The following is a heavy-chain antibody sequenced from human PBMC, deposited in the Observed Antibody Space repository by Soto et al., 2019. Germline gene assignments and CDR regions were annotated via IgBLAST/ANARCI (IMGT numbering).Heavy chain of an antibody. V-gene: IGHV1-69*01. CDR2: IVPMLGTP. CDR1: GGTFDNFI. D-gene: IGHD1-26*01. CDR3: ARNGTYSSSLSQYSGMDV. J-gene: IGHJ6*02. Sequence: QVQLVQSGAEVKEPGSSVRVSCKASGGTFDNFIMNWVRQTPGQGLEWMGGIVPMLGTPTYAEKFKGRVTTSATGSTSTMYMEVTSLRSEAAAIYYCARNGTYSSSLSQYSGMDVWGQGTTVTVSS.